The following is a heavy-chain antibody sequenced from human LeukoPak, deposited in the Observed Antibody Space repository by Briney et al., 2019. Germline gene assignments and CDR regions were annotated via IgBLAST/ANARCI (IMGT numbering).Heavy chain of an antibody. V-gene: IGHV4-4*07. CDR2: MYTSGST. J-gene: IGHJ3*02. CDR3: ARPGRSGALDI. Sequence: PSETLSLTCTVSGDSISNYYWNWIRQPAGKGLEWIGRMYTSGSTNYNPSLRSRVTMSVDTSKNQFSLKLSSVTAAYTAVYYCARPGRSGALDIWGQGTMVTVSS. CDR1: GDSISNYY. D-gene: IGHD3-10*01.